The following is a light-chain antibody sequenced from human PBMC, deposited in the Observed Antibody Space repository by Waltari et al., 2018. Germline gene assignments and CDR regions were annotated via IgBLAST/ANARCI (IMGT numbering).Light chain of an antibody. CDR2: TAS. V-gene: IGKV1-12*01. Sequence: DIQMTQSPSFVSASVGDRVTITCRASQGISSRLAWYQQKPGKAPKLLIYTASPLQSGVPSRFSGSGSGTEFTLIITTLQPEDFATYFCLQAYSFPRTFGQGTKLEIK. J-gene: IGKJ2*01. CDR3: LQAYSFPRT. CDR1: QGISSR.